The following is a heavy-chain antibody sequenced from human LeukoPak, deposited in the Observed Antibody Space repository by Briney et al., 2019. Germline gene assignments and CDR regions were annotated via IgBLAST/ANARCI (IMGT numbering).Heavy chain of an antibody. Sequence: PGGSLRLSCAASGFTFSNYWMSWVRQAPGKGLEWVANIKKDGTETNYVDSVKGRFTISRDNADNSLYLQMSSLRAEDTAVYYCARSRTSFGVVIVGAFDIWGQGTMVTVSS. CDR1: GFTFSNYW. J-gene: IGHJ3*02. CDR3: ARSRTSFGVVIVGAFDI. CDR2: IKKDGTET. D-gene: IGHD3-3*01. V-gene: IGHV3-7*01.